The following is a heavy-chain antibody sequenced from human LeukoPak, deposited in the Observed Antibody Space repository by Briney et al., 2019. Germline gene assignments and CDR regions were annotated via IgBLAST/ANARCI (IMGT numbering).Heavy chain of an antibody. CDR2: SSSSSSYI. Sequence: GGSLRLSCAASGFTFSSYSMNWVRQAPGKGLEWVSSSSSSSSYIYYADSVKGRFTISRDNAKNSLYLQMNSLRAEDTAVYYCARDRGYDSSGYYFSYFDYWGQGTLVTVSS. V-gene: IGHV3-21*01. D-gene: IGHD3-22*01. J-gene: IGHJ4*02. CDR1: GFTFSSYS. CDR3: ARDRGYDSSGYYFSYFDY.